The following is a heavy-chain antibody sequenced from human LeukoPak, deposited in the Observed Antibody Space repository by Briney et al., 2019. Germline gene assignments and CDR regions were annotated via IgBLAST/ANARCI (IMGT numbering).Heavy chain of an antibody. V-gene: IGHV4-31*03. J-gene: IGHJ4*02. D-gene: IGHD2-2*01. CDR1: GGSITSGGNS. CDR2: ISHSGST. Sequence: SETLSLTCTVSGGSITSGGNSWSWIRQHPGEGLEWIGYISHSGSTYYNPSLKSRVTISVDTSKNQFSLQLSSVTAADTAVYYCARYYCGSSSCPGVDYWGRGTLVTVSS. CDR3: ARYYCGSSSCPGVDY.